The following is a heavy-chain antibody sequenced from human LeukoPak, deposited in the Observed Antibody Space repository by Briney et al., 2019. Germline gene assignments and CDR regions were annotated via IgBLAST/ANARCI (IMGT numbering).Heavy chain of an antibody. CDR2: ISSSSSTI. J-gene: IGHJ3*02. Sequence: PGGSLRLSCAASGFTFSSYSMNWVRQAPGKGLEWVSYISSSSSTIYYADSVKGRFTISRDNAKNSLYLQMNSLRAEDTAVYYCARDSLGYCSGGSCSNPPDAFDIWGQGTMVTVSS. CDR1: GFTFSSYS. V-gene: IGHV3-48*01. D-gene: IGHD2-15*01. CDR3: ARDSLGYCSGGSCSNPPDAFDI.